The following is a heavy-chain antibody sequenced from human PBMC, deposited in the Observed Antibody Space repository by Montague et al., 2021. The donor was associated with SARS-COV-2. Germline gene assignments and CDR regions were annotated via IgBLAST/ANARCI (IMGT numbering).Heavy chain of an antibody. CDR1: GYSISSGYY. V-gene: IGHV4-38-2*02. CDR2: IEYSGST. J-gene: IGHJ6*02. Sequence: SETLSLTCIVPGYSISSGYYWGWVRQPPGKGLEWLGFIEYSGSTYYNPSLKTRVTMSLDTSKNQFSLKLTSVTAADTALYYCARDITLGMDVWCRGTTVTVSS. CDR3: ARDITLGMDV.